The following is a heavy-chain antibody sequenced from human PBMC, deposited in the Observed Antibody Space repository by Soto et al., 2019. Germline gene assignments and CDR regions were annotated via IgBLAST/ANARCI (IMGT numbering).Heavy chain of an antibody. CDR2: INPKNGDT. D-gene: IGHD1-26*01. CDR1: GYTFTGYF. CDR3: ARSSGSYSYYGMDV. J-gene: IGHJ6*02. V-gene: IGHV1-2*02. Sequence: ASVKVSCKASGYTFTGYFMHWVRQAPGQGLEWMGCINPKNGDTYYAQTFQGRVTLTRDTSVSTAHMELSSLRSDDTAVYYCARSSGSYSYYGMDVWGQGTTVTVSS.